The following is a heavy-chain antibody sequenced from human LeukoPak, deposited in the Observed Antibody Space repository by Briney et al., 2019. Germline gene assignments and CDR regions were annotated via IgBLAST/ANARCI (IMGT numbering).Heavy chain of an antibody. CDR2: INEDGSEK. D-gene: IGHD5-12*01. J-gene: IGHJ4*02. CDR3: AREPGYSSGS. CDR1: GFSFSETW. V-gene: IGHV3-7*01. Sequence: GGSLRLSCADSGFSFSETWMSWVRQAPGKGPEWVANINEDGSEKNYVDSVRGRFTISRDNDKNSLYRQMNSLRAEDTAVYCCAREPGYSSGSWGQGTLVTVSS.